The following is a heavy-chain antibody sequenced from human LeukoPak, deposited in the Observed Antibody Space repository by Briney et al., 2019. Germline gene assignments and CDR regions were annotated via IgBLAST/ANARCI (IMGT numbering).Heavy chain of an antibody. D-gene: IGHD5-18*01. CDR2: MNPNSGNT. CDR3: ARVYSYGSLDAFDI. V-gene: IGHV1-8*01. CDR1: GYTLTSYD. J-gene: IGHJ3*02. Sequence: ASVKVSCKASGYTLTSYDINWVPQATGQGLEWMGWMNPNSGNTGYAQKFQGRVTMTRNTSISTAYMELSSLRSEDTAVYYCARVYSYGSLDAFDIWGQGTMVTVSS.